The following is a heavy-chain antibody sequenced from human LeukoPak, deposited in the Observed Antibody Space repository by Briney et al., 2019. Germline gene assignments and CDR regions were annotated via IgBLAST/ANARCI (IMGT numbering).Heavy chain of an antibody. CDR1: GVSISSYY. V-gene: IGHV4-4*07. D-gene: IGHD3-10*01. CDR3: ARDLGSGSYQELDY. Sequence: PSETLSLTCTVSGVSISSYYWSWIRQPAGKGLEWIGRIYTSGSTNYYPSPKSRVTISVDKSKSQVFLKLSSVTAADTAVYYCARDLGSGSYQELDYWGQGTLVTVSS. J-gene: IGHJ4*02. CDR2: IYTSGST.